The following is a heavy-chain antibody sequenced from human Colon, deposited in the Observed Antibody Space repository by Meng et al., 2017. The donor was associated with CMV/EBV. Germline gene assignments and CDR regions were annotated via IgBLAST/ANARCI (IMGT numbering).Heavy chain of an antibody. J-gene: IGHJ4*02. D-gene: IGHD6-19*01. CDR1: GDTPPGYT. CDR3: ARGPLSGWQPD. V-gene: IGHV1-8*01. Sequence: CKASGDTPPGYTMYWVRQAPGQGLEWLGWVNPDTKTTRYSQKFEGRVAMTTDSSTNTVYMHLDGLTSDDTAVYYCARGPLSGWQPDWGQGTLVTVSS. CDR2: VNPDTKTT.